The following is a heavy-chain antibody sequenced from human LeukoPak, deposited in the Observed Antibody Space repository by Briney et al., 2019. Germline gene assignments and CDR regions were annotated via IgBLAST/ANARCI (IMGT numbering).Heavy chain of an antibody. D-gene: IGHD2-8*01. Sequence: VASVKVSCKASGGTFSSYAISWVRQAPGQGLEWMGIINPSGGSTSYAQKFQGRVTMTRDTSTSTVYMELSSLRSEDTAVYYCASNGGGLMEAIGYWGQGTLVTVSS. CDR3: ASNGGGLMEAIGY. CDR1: GGTFSSYA. CDR2: INPSGGST. V-gene: IGHV1-46*03. J-gene: IGHJ4*02.